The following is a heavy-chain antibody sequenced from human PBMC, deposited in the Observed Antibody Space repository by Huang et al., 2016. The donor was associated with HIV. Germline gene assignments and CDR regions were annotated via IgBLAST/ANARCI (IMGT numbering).Heavy chain of an antibody. CDR3: ARDSPLLGVVIVVVPTAPNAIDI. CDR2: ISAYNGVT. D-gene: IGHD2-2*01. CDR1: GYTFTSYG. J-gene: IGHJ3*02. Sequence: QVQLVQSGVEVKKPGASVKVSCKASGYTFTSYGISWVRQAPGQGLEWMGWISAYNGVTNNAQNVQGRGTITTDTSTSTAYMELRSLRSDEAAVYYCARDSPLLGVVIVVVPTAPNAIDIWGQGTMVTVSS. V-gene: IGHV1-18*01.